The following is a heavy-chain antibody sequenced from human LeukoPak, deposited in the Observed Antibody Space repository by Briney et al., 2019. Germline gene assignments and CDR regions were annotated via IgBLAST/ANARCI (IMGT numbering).Heavy chain of an antibody. CDR1: GFTFSSYA. CDR2: ISYDGSNK. CDR3: ARVSGDF. V-gene: IGHV3-30*04. Sequence: GGSLRHSCAASGFTFSSYAMHWVRQAPGKGLEWVAVISYDGSNKYYADSVKGRFTISRDNSKNTLYLQMNSLRAEDTAVYYCARVSGDFWGQGTLVTVSS. J-gene: IGHJ4*02.